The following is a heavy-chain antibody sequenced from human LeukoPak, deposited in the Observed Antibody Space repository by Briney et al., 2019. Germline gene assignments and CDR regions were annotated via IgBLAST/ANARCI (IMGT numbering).Heavy chain of an antibody. J-gene: IGHJ5*02. D-gene: IGHD2-2*01. V-gene: IGHV3-11*01. CDR1: GFTFSNYY. CDR3: ARDPCCYHQSYP. Sequence: PGGSLRLSCAASGFTFSNYYMSWIRQAPGKGLEWVSYISSSGSTIYYADSVKGRFTISRDNAKNSLYLQMNSLRAEDTAVYYCARDPCCYHQSYPWGQGTLVTVSS. CDR2: ISSSGSTI.